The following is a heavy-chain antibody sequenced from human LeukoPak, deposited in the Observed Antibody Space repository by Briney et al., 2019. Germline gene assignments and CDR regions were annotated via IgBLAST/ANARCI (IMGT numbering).Heavy chain of an antibody. CDR3: AKDRRQLANFDY. CDR2: FGGGGGPT. J-gene: IGHJ4*02. Sequence: PSETLSLTCTVSGGSISSSSYYWGWIRQPPGKGLEWVSGFGGGGGPTYYADSVKGRFTISRDNSKNTLYLQMNSLRADDTAVYYCAKDRRQLANFDYWGQGTLVTVSS. V-gene: IGHV3-23*01. CDR1: GGSISSSSYY. D-gene: IGHD6-13*01.